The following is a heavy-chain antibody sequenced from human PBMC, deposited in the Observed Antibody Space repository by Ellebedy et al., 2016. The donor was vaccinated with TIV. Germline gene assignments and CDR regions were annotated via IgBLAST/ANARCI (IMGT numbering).Heavy chain of an antibody. Sequence: GESLKISCAASGFTFSIYAMNWVRQPPGKGLEWVSGISASGATTYYPDSVKGRFTISRDNSKNMVYLQMDSLRAEDTAVYYCARFVDGDYEDYWGQGALVTVSS. V-gene: IGHV3-23*01. D-gene: IGHD4-17*01. CDR3: ARFVDGDYEDY. CDR2: ISASGATT. J-gene: IGHJ4*02. CDR1: GFTFSIYA.